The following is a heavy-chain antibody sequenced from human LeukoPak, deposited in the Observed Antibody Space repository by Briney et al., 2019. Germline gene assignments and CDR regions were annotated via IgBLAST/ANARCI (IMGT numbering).Heavy chain of an antibody. J-gene: IGHJ4*02. D-gene: IGHD3-22*01. CDR1: GFTFSSYW. V-gene: IGHV3-7*01. CDR2: TKQDGSEK. CDR3: ARSRGPSYYYDSSGYPSGY. Sequence: PGGSLRLSCAASGFTFSSYWMSWVRQAPGKGLEWVANTKQDGSEKYYVDSVKGRFTISRDNAKNSLYLQKNSLRAEDTAVYYCARSRGPSYYYDSSGYPSGYWGQGTLVTVSS.